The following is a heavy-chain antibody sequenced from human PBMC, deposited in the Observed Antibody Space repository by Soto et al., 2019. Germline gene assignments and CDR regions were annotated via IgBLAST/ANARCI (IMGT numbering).Heavy chain of an antibody. CDR3: ATGVTTFDY. D-gene: IGHD4-17*01. Sequence: ASVKVSCKVSGNTLAELSMYWVRQAPGKGLEWMGGFDPEDGETIYAQKFQGRVTMTEDTSTDTAYMELSSLRSEDTAVYYCATGVTTFDYWGQGTLVTVSS. J-gene: IGHJ4*02. CDR1: GNTLAELS. V-gene: IGHV1-24*01. CDR2: FDPEDGET.